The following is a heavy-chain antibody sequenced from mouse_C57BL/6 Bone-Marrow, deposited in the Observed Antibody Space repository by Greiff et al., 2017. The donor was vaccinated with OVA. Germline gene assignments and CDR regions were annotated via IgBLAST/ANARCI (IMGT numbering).Heavy chain of an antibody. D-gene: IGHD1-1*01. J-gene: IGHJ2*01. CDR3: ARPYYYGKGDYFDY. CDR2: INPNNGGT. V-gene: IGHV1-26*01. CDR1: GYTFTDYY. Sequence: VQLQQSGPELVKPGASVKISCKASGYTFTDYYMNWVKQSHGKSLEWIGDINPNNGGTSYNQKFKGKATLTVDKSSSTAYMELRSLTSEDSAVYYCARPYYYGKGDYFDYWGQGTTLTVSS.